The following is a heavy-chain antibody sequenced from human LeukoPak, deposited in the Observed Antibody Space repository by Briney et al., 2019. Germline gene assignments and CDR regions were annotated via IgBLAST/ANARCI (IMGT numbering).Heavy chain of an antibody. CDR1: GFTFSSYA. CDR2: MTASGGDT. CDR3: ARDQSLGFGDEEYYYYYGMDV. V-gene: IGHV3-23*01. D-gene: IGHD3-10*01. J-gene: IGHJ6*02. Sequence: GGSLRLSCAPSGFTFSSYAMSWVRQAPGKGLEWVSAMTASGGDTYYADSVRGRFTISRDNSKNTLYLQMNSLRAEDTAVYYCARDQSLGFGDEEYYYYYGMDVWGQGTTVTVSS.